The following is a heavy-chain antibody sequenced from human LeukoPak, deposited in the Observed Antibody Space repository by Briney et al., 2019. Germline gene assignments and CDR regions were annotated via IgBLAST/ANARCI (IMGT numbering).Heavy chain of an antibody. CDR2: IYYSGST. CDR1: GGSISSYY. J-gene: IGHJ5*02. D-gene: IGHD3-10*01. CDR3: ARVPGDGFGANWFNP. V-gene: IGHV4-59*01. Sequence: SEALSLTCTVSGGSISSYYWSWIRQPPGKGLEWIGYIYYSGSTNYNPSLKSRVTISVDTSKNQFSLKLSSVTAADTAVYYCARVPGDGFGANWFNPWGQGTLVTVSS.